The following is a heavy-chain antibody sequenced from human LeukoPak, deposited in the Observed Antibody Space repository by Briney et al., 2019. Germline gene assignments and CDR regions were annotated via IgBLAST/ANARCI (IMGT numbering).Heavy chain of an antibody. CDR2: IFYSEGA. D-gene: IGHD6-13*01. J-gene: IGHJ4*02. CDR1: GYSVSSGYY. CDR3: ASSSWSASYIDY. Sequence: PSQTLSLTCAVSGYSVSSGYYGGWIRTPPGKGLGGIGSIFYSEGAYHNPSLRSRVTISRDTSKNKVSLYLTSATAADTAVYYCASSSWSASYIDYWGEGTLVTVSS. V-gene: IGHV4-38-2*01.